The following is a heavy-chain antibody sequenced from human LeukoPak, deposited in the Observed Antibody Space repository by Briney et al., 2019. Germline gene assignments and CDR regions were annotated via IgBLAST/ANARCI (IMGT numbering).Heavy chain of an antibody. CDR3: AREGSGSFDY. CDR1: GYTFTSYD. D-gene: IGHD1-26*01. J-gene: IGHJ4*02. CDR2: MNPNSGNT. V-gene: IGHV1-8*01. Sequence: GASVKVSCKASGYTFTSYDINWVRQATGQGLEWMGWMNPNSGNTGYAQKFQGRVTMTRDTSISTAYMELSRLRSDDTAVYYCAREGSGSFDYWGQGTLVTVSS.